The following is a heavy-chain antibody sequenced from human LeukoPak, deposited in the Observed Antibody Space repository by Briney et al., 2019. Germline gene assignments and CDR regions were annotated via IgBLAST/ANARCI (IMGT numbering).Heavy chain of an antibody. D-gene: IGHD6-13*01. Sequence: GGSLRLSCAASGFTFGYYDMSWVRQAPGKGLEAFSSISGSGGDTYYKDSVKGRFTISRDNSKNTLYLQMNSLRAEDTAVYYCAKAAAAPGFDFWGQGTLVTVSS. V-gene: IGHV3-23*01. CDR3: AKAAAAPGFDF. J-gene: IGHJ4*02. CDR1: GFTFGYYD. CDR2: ISGSGGDT.